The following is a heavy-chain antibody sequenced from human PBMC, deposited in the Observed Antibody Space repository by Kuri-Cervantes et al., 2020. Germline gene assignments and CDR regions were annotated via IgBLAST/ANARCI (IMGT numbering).Heavy chain of an antibody. CDR1: GFTFNNYY. Sequence: LTCAASGFTFNNYYMSWIRQVPGKGLEWVSAISGSGGSTYYADSVKGRFTISRDNYKNTLYLQMNSLRAEDTAVYYCAKDPLNLYWGQGTLVTVSS. V-gene: IGHV3-23*01. CDR2: ISGSGGST. J-gene: IGHJ4*02. CDR3: AKDPLNLY. D-gene: IGHD1-14*01.